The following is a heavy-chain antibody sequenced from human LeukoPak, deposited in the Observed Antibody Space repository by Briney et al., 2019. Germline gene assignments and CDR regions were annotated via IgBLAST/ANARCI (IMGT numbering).Heavy chain of an antibody. V-gene: IGHV3-48*03. CDR1: GFTFSSYE. Sequence: GGSLRLSCAASGFTFSSYEMNWVRQAPGKGLEWVSYISSSGSTIYYADSVKGRFTISRDNAKNSLSLQMNSLRAEDTAVYYCVREIIRLGQDDYFDYWGQGTLVTVSS. J-gene: IGHJ4*02. D-gene: IGHD3-3*02. CDR3: VREIIRLGQDDYFDY. CDR2: ISSSGSTI.